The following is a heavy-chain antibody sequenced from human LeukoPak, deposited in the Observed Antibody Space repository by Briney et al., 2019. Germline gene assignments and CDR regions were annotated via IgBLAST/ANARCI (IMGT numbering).Heavy chain of an antibody. CDR1: GGTFSSYA. CDR2: IIPIFGTA. J-gene: IGHJ5*02. CDR3: ARASENDYGDYASGFDP. Sequence: ASVKVSCKASGGTFSSYAISWVRQAPGQGLEWMGGIIPIFGTANYAQKFQGRVTITADESTSTAYMELSSLRSEDTAVYYCARASENDYGDYASGFDPWGQGTLVTVSS. V-gene: IGHV1-69*13. D-gene: IGHD4-17*01.